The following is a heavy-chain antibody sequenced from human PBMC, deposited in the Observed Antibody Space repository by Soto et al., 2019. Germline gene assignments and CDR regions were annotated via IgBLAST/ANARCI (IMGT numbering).Heavy chain of an antibody. CDR2: IYYSGRT. CDR1: GESISSSSYY. J-gene: IGHJ4*02. CDR3: ARQRTTVVTQAYFDH. Sequence: SETLSRICIVSGESISSSSYYWGWIRQPAGKGLEWIGSIYYSGRTYYNPSFKSRVTISIDTSKNQFSLKLSSVTATDTAVYYCARQRTTVVTQAYFDHWGQGALVTVSS. D-gene: IGHD2-21*02. V-gene: IGHV4-39*01.